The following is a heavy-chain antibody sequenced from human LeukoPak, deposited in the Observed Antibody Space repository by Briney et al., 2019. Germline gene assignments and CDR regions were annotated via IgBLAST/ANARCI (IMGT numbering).Heavy chain of an antibody. V-gene: IGHV3-21*01. CDR1: GFTFSSYN. J-gene: IGHJ4*02. CDR3: ARGATVVTAPFDY. CDR2: ISSSSSYI. D-gene: IGHD4-23*01. Sequence: GGSLRLSCAASGFTFSSYNMNWVRQAPGKGLEWVSSISSSSSYIYYADSVKGRFTISRDNAKNSLYLQMNSLRAEDTAVYYCARGATVVTAPFDYWGQGTLVTVSS.